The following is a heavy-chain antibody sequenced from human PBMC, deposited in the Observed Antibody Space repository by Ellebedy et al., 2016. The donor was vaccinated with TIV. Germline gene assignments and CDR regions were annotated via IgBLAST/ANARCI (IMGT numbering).Heavy chain of an antibody. Sequence: GESLKISXVASGFTFSTYSINWARQAPGKGLEWISHISSSGSTIYSADSVKGRFSISRDNAKKSVYLQMSSLRAEDTAVYYCARDTVTTNYFDYWGQGTLVTVSS. D-gene: IGHD4-17*01. V-gene: IGHV3-48*04. CDR2: ISSSGSTI. CDR1: GFTFSTYS. CDR3: ARDTVTTNYFDY. J-gene: IGHJ4*02.